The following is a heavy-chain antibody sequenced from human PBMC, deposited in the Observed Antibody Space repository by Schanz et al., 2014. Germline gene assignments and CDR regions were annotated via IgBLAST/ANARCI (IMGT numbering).Heavy chain of an antibody. V-gene: IGHV3-23*04. CDR1: GFTLSNYA. Sequence: VQLVESGGGLVKPGGSLRLSCAASGFTLSNYAMSWVRQAPGKGLEWVSALSEGGGGTHYADSVRGRFTISRDNAENTLFLQMNSLRAEDTAVYYCARKVVATIGGYYDNWGQGTLVIVSS. J-gene: IGHJ4*02. D-gene: IGHD5-12*01. CDR3: ARKVVATIGGYYDN. CDR2: LSEGGGGT.